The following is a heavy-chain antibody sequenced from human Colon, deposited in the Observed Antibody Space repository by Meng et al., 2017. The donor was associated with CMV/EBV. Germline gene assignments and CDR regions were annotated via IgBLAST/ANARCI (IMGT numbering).Heavy chain of an antibody. CDR2: ISGSGGST. CDR3: AKIWNYLGVY. J-gene: IGHJ4*02. Sequence: GESLKISCAASGFTFSSYAMSWVRQAPGKGLEWVSAISGSGGSTYYADSVKGRFTISRDNSKNTLYLQMNSLRAEDTAVYYCAKIWNYLGVYWGQGTLVTVLL. CDR1: GFTFSSYA. D-gene: IGHD1-7*01. V-gene: IGHV3-23*01.